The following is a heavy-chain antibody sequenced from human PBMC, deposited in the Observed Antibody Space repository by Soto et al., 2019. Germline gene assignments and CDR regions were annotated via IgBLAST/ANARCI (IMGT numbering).Heavy chain of an antibody. V-gene: IGHV3-33*01. CDR3: ARDRDNGLEY. CDR2: IWYDGSNK. Sequence: QVQLVESGGGVVQPGRSLRLSCAASGFTFSSYGMHWVRQAPGKGLEWVADIWYDGSNKNHADSVKGRFTISRDYSKNTLYLQMNSLRAEDTAVYYCARDRDNGLEYWGQGTLVTVSS. D-gene: IGHD1-1*01. J-gene: IGHJ4*02. CDR1: GFTFSSYG.